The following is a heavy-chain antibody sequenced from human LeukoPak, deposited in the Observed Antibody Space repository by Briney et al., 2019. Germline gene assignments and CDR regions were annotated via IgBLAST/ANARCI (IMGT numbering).Heavy chain of an antibody. CDR3: AREGEGKSGYFDY. D-gene: IGHD1-26*01. J-gene: IGHJ4*02. V-gene: IGHV3-66*01. Sequence: TGGSLRLSCAASGFTVSSNYMSWVRQAPGKGLEWVSVIYSGGSTYYADSVKGRFTISRDNSKNTLYLQMNSLRAEDTAVYYCAREGEGKSGYFDYWGQGTLVTVSS. CDR2: IYSGGST. CDR1: GFTVSSNY.